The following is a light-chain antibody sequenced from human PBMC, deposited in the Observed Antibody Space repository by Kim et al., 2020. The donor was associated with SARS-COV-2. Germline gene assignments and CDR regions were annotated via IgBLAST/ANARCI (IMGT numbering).Light chain of an antibody. CDR1: QALSGW. CDR3: QQYKTYPLT. J-gene: IGKJ4*01. V-gene: IGKV1D-16*01. CDR2: AAS. Sequence: DIQMTQSPSSLSASVGDRVTITCRASQALSGWLAWYQQKPDKAPQSLIFAASILETGVPSRFSGSGSGTDFTLTISSLQPEDFATYFCQQYKTYPLTFGGGTKLEI.